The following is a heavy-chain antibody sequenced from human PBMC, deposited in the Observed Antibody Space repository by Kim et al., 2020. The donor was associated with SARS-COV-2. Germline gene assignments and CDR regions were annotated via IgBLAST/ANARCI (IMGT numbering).Heavy chain of an antibody. V-gene: IGHV3-48*03. Sequence: GGSLRLSCAASGFTFSSYEMNWVRQAPGKGLEWVSYISSSGSTIYYADSVKGRFTISRDNAKNSLYLQMNSLRAEDTAVYYCARLYLKSNYVFNYYYYMDVWGKGTTVTVSS. J-gene: IGHJ6*03. CDR2: ISSSGSTI. CDR1: GFTFSSYE. CDR3: ARLYLKSNYVFNYYYYMDV. D-gene: IGHD3-16*01.